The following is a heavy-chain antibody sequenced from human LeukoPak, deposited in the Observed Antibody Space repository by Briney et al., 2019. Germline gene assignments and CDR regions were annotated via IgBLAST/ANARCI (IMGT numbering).Heavy chain of an antibody. D-gene: IGHD6-19*01. CDR1: GFTFDDYG. J-gene: IGHJ6*03. CDR3: ARRSGGSRGYYYYYMDV. V-gene: IGHV3-20*04. Sequence: PGGSLRLSRAASGFTFDDYGMSWVRQAPGKGLEWVSGINWNGGSTGYADSVKGRFTISRDNAKNSLYLQMNSLRAEDTALYYCARRSGGSRGYYYYYMDVWGKGTTVTVSS. CDR2: INWNGGST.